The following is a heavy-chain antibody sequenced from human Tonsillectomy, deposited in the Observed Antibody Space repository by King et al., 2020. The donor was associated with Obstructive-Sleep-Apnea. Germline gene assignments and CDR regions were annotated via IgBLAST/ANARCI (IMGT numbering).Heavy chain of an antibody. V-gene: IGHV3-23*04. CDR2: INKNGVRT. Sequence: DVQLVESGGTLVQPGGSLRLSCAASGFSFSTFTMGWVRQAPGKGLEWVSDINKNGVRTYYADSVKGRFTISRDNFKSTLYVQMDSLRAEDTAIYYCAKAGYTGSAYDNWGQGTLVTVSS. D-gene: IGHD1-26*01. J-gene: IGHJ4*02. CDR1: GFSFSTFT. CDR3: AKAGYTGSAYDN.